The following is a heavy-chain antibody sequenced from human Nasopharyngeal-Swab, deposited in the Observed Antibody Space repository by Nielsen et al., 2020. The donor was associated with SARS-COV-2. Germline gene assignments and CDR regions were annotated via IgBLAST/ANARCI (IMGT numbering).Heavy chain of an antibody. D-gene: IGHD2-15*01. Sequence: GESLKISCAASGFNFEDYTMHWVRQPPGKGLEWVSLINWDGDITYYADSVEGRFTVSRDNSKNSLYLQLNDLKTGDTALYYCAKDSRRGVVVAAEFYFDSWGQGTLVTVSS. CDR3: AKDSRRGVVVAAEFYFDS. CDR1: GFNFEDYT. CDR2: INWDGDIT. J-gene: IGHJ4*02. V-gene: IGHV3-43*01.